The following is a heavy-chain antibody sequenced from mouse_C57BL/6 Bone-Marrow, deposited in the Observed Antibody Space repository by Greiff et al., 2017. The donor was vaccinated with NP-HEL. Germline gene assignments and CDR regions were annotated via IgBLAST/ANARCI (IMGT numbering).Heavy chain of an antibody. D-gene: IGHD1-1*01. CDR3: ARYYCGSRGGYCDV. V-gene: IGHV1-72*01. CDR2: IDPNSGGT. Sequence: QVQLQQPGADLVKPGASVKLSCKASGYTFTSYWMHWVKQRPGRGLEWIGRIDPNSGGTKFNEKFKTKATLTVDKPSSTAYRQLSSLTSEDSAVYYCARYYCGSRGGYCDVGGTGTTVTVSS. CDR1: GYTFTSYW. J-gene: IGHJ1*03.